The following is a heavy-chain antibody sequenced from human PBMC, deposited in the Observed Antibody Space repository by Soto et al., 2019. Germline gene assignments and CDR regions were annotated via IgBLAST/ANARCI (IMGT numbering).Heavy chain of an antibody. V-gene: IGHV4-31*11. D-gene: IGHD3-22*01. CDR3: ARVLGYYYDSSGVDY. J-gene: IGHJ4*02. CDR1: GGSISSGGYY. CDR2: IYYSGST. Sequence: SETLSLTCAVSGGSISSGGYYWSWIRQHPGKGLEWIGYIYYSGSTYYNPSLKSRVTISVDTSKNQFSLKLSSVTAADTAVYYCARVLGYYYDSSGVDYWGQGTLVTVSS.